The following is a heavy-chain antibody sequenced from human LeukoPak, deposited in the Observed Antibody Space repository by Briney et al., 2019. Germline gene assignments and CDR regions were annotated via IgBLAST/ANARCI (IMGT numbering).Heavy chain of an antibody. CDR1: GFTFSNVW. J-gene: IGHJ4*02. Sequence: GGSLRLSCAASGFTFSNVWMRWVRQAPGKGLVWVSRINDDGTYTVYADSVKGRFTISRDNAKNTLYLQMNSLRGEDTAVYYCGREIQAPGKALEYWGQGTLVTVSS. V-gene: IGHV3-74*01. CDR2: INDDGTYT. CDR3: GREIQAPGKALEY.